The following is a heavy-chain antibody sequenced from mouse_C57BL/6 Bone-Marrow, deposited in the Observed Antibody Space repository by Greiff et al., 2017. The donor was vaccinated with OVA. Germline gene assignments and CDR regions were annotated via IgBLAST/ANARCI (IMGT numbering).Heavy chain of an antibody. D-gene: IGHD1-1*01. J-gene: IGHJ1*03. Sequence: EESGPGLVKPSQSLSLTCSVTGYSITSGYYWNWIRQFPGNKLEWMGYISYDGSNNYNPSLKNRISITRDTSKNQFFLKLNSVTTEDTATYYCARDGPTTVVATGYFDVWGTGTTVTVSS. CDR2: ISYDGSN. V-gene: IGHV3-6*01. CDR1: GYSITSGYY. CDR3: ARDGPTTVVATGYFDV.